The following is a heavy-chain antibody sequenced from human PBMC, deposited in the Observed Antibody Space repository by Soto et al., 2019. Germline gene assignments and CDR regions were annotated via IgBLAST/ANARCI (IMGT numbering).Heavy chain of an antibody. CDR1: GGSISSSSYY. V-gene: IGHV4-39*01. CDR3: ARHEAVAGTHYYYYYYMDV. CDR2: IYYSGST. J-gene: IGHJ6*03. Sequence: SETLSLTCTVSGGSISSSSYYWGWIRQPPGKGLEWIGSIYYSGSTYYNPSLKSRVTISVDTSKNQFSLKLSSVTAADTAVYYCARHEAVAGTHYYYYYYMDVWGKGTTVTVSS. D-gene: IGHD6-19*01.